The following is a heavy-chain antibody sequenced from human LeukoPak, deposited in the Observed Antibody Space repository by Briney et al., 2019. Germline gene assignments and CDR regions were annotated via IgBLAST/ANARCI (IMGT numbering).Heavy chain of an antibody. D-gene: IGHD6-19*01. Sequence: GGSQRLSCAAPGFTLSDYTMHWVRQASGKGLEWVARIRSKANNYATEYGPSVKGRFTISRDDAKNTAYLQMNSLKTEDTAIYYCSAGPSGWTEFFQHWGQGTLVTVSS. J-gene: IGHJ1*01. CDR1: GFTLSDYT. CDR2: IRSKANNYAT. CDR3: SAGPSGWTEFFQH. V-gene: IGHV3-73*01.